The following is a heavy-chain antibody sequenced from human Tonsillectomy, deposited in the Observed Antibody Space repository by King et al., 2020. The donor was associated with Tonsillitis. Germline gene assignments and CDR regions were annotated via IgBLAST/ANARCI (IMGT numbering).Heavy chain of an antibody. D-gene: IGHD2-15*01. Sequence: QLVQSGAEMKKPGASVRVSCKASGNSFSVNDINWVRQAPGQGLEWMGWMNPNSGNTGYSPSFQGRVAMTMDTSTRTAYMDLNNLRSEDTAVYYCARVGGPVFSGGFVYGGQGSLVTVSS. V-gene: IGHV1-8*02. CDR2: MNPNSGNT. CDR3: ARVGGPVFSGGFVY. CDR1: GNSFSVND. J-gene: IGHJ4*02.